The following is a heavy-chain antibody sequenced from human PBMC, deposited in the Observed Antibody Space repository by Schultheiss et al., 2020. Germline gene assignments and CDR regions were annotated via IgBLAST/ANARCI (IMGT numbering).Heavy chain of an antibody. V-gene: IGHV3-23*01. CDR1: GFTFSSYA. CDR3: AKDTLTRLARGFLEWLLSDLDV. CDR2: ISGSGGST. J-gene: IGHJ6*02. D-gene: IGHD3-3*01. Sequence: GGSLRLPCAASGFTFSSYAMSWVRQAPGKGLEWVSAISGSGGSTYYADSVKGRFTISRDNSKNTLYLQMNSLRAEDTAVYYCAKDTLTRLARGFLEWLLSDLDVWGQGTTVTVSS.